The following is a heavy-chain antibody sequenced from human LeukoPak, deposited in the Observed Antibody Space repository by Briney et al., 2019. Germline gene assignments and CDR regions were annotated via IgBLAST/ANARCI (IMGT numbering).Heavy chain of an antibody. V-gene: IGHV3-74*03. CDR3: TRDLNGDPYYYLDV. CDR1: GFSFNNYL. CDR2: INTDGSHS. Sequence: GGSLRLSCAGSGFSFNNYLMHWVRQAPGKGLVRVSRINTDGSHSMYADSVKGRFSISRDNTKNTLYLQMNSLRAEDTAVYYCTRDLNGDPYYYLDVWGKGTTVTVSS. J-gene: IGHJ6*03. D-gene: IGHD4-17*01.